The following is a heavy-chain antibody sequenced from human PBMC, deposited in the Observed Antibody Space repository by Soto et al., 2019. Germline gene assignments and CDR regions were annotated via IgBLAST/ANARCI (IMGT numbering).Heavy chain of an antibody. V-gene: IGHV3-30*18. Sequence: QVQLVESGGGVVQPGRSLRLSCAASGFTFSSYGMHWVRQAPGKGLEWVAVISYDGSNKYYADPVKGLFTISRDNSKNTVYLQMNSLRAEDTAVYYCAKDSTVVVTAIGSWYFDLWGRGTLVTVSS. J-gene: IGHJ2*01. D-gene: IGHD2-21*02. CDR3: AKDSTVVVTAIGSWYFDL. CDR2: ISYDGSNK. CDR1: GFTFSSYG.